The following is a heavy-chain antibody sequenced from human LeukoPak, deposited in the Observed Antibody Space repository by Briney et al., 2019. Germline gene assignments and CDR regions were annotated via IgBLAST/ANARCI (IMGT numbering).Heavy chain of an antibody. CDR1: RFTFSNYW. J-gene: IGHJ4*02. CDR3: ATDIVVVVAATDY. CDR2: INQDGSKK. D-gene: IGHD2-15*01. V-gene: IGHV3-7*03. Sequence: PGGSLRLSCVASRFTFSNYWMSWVRQAPGKGLEWVANINQDGSKKPYADSMKGRFTISRDNAKESLYLQLNSLRAEDTAVYYCATDIVVVVAATDYWGQGTLVTVSS.